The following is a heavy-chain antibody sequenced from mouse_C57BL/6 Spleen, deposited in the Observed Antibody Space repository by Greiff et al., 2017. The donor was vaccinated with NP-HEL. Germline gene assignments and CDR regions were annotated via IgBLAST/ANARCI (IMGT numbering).Heavy chain of an antibody. Sequence: QVQLQQPGAELVKPGASVKVSCKASGYTFTSYWITWVKQRPGQGLEWIGDIYPGSGSTNYNEKFKSKATLTVDTSSSTAYMQLSSLTSEDSAVYYCARDYDYDGWYFDVWGTGTTVTVSS. CDR1: GYTFTSYW. D-gene: IGHD2-4*01. V-gene: IGHV1-55*01. CDR3: ARDYDYDGWYFDV. CDR2: IYPGSGST. J-gene: IGHJ1*03.